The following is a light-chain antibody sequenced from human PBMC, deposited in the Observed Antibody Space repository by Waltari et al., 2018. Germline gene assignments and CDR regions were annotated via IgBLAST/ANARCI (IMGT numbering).Light chain of an antibody. Sequence: EIVLTQSPATLSLSPGERATLSCRASQSVSTFLAWYQQKPGQAPRLLIYDASTRATGIPARFSGSGSGTDFTLTISSLDPEDFAVYYCQQYGSSPYTFGQGTKLEIK. CDR2: DAS. CDR3: QQYGSSPYT. V-gene: IGKV3-11*01. CDR1: QSVSTF. J-gene: IGKJ2*01.